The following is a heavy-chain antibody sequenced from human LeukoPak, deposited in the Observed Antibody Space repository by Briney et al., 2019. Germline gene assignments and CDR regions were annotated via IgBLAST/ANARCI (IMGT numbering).Heavy chain of an antibody. Sequence: ASVKVSCKASGYTFTDYYMHWVRQAPGQGLEWMGWINPNSGGTNYAQKFQGRVTMTRDTSISTGSMELSRLRSDDAAVYYCAREERGYSDFEYWGQGTLVTVSS. J-gene: IGHJ4*02. CDR1: GYTFTDYY. D-gene: IGHD5-18*01. V-gene: IGHV1-2*02. CDR2: INPNSGGT. CDR3: AREERGYSDFEY.